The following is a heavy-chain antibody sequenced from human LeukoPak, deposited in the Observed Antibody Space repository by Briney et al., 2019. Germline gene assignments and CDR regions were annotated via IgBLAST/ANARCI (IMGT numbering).Heavy chain of an antibody. D-gene: IGHD4-17*01. CDR1: GGSISSGDYY. V-gene: IGHV4-30-4*01. CDR3: ARAGDYGDYSFYFDY. CDR2: IYYSGST. Sequence: PSETLSFTCTVSGGSISSGDYYWSWIRQPPGKGLEWIGYIYYSGSTYYNPSLKSRATISVDTSKNQFSLKLSSVTAADTAVYYCARAGDYGDYSFYFDYWGQGTLVTVSS. J-gene: IGHJ4*02.